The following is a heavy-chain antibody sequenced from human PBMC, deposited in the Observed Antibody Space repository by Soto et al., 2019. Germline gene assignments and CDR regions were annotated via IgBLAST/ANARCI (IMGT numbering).Heavy chain of an antibody. CDR1: GFTFSSYW. J-gene: IGHJ4*02. CDR3: VRDGSSGWHFDS. D-gene: IGHD6-19*01. Sequence: GGSLRLSCEASGFTFSSYWMSWVRQAPGKGLEWVANVRQDGSQKYLVDSVKGRFTISRXXAXXSXXLXXNXXRAXDTAVYYCVRDGSSGWHFDSWGQGTLVTVPQ. V-gene: IGHV3-7*01. CDR2: VRQDGSQK.